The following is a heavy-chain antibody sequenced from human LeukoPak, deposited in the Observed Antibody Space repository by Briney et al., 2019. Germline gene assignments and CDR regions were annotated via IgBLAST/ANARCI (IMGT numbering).Heavy chain of an antibody. CDR3: ARGTYSSGWHYYCYMDV. Sequence: SQTLSLTCAISGDSVSSNSAAWNWIRQSPSRGLEWLGRTYYRSKWYNDYAVSVKSRITINPDTSKNQFSLQLNSVTPEDTAVYYCARGTYSSGWHYYCYMDVWGKGTTVTVSS. D-gene: IGHD6-19*01. J-gene: IGHJ6*03. V-gene: IGHV6-1*01. CDR2: TYYRSKWYN. CDR1: GDSVSSNSAA.